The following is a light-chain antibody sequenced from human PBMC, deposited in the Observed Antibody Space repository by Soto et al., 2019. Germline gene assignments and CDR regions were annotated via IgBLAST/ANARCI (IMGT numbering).Light chain of an antibody. Sequence: DIQMTQFPSTLSASIGDRVTITCRASQSISTWLAWYQQKAGKAPKLLIYTASSLETGVPSRFSGSGSGTEFTLTISSLQPADFATYYCQHYNRYSPYTFGQGTRLEIK. CDR1: QSISTW. V-gene: IGKV1-5*03. CDR3: QHYNRYSPYT. J-gene: IGKJ2*01. CDR2: TAS.